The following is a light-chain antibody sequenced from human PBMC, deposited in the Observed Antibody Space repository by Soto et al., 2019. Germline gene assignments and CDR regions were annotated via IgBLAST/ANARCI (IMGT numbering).Light chain of an antibody. Sequence: AIRMTQSPSSLSASTGDRVTITCRASQGISSYLAWYQQKPGKAPKLLIYAASTLQSGVPSRLLGSGSGTDFTLTVICLQSEDFATYYCQQYYSYPRTFGGGTKVEIK. J-gene: IGKJ4*01. CDR3: QQYYSYPRT. CDR2: AAS. V-gene: IGKV1-8*01. CDR1: QGISSY.